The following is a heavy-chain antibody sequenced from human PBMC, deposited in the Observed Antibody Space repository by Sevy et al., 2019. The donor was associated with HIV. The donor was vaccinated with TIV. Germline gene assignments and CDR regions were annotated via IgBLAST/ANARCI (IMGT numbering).Heavy chain of an antibody. J-gene: IGHJ4*02. CDR2: IKHDGSEK. D-gene: IGHD3-9*01. CDR1: GFSFNNHW. CDR3: ARLPTGLQSFNYLLSTYFDS. V-gene: IGHV3-7*01. Sequence: GGSLRLSCAASGFSFNNHWMSWVRQAPEKGLEWVANIKHDGSEKYYGDSLEGRFAVSRDNAKNSLFLQINSLRVEDTAVDVCARLPTGLQSFNYLLSTYFDSWGQGTLVTVSS.